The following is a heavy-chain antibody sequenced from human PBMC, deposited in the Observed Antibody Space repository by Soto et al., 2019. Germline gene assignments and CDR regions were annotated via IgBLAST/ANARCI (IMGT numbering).Heavy chain of an antibody. D-gene: IGHD5-18*01. J-gene: IGHJ4*02. V-gene: IGHV4-34*01. CDR2: INHSGST. CDR1: GGSFSGYY. Sequence: QVQLQQWGAGLLKPSETLSLTCAVYGGSFSGYYWSWIRQPPGKGLEWIGEINHSGSTNYNPSLKSRVTISVDTSKNQFSLKLSSVTAADTAVYYCARSTRIQLWLNRAWFYWGQGTLVTVSS. CDR3: ARSTRIQLWLNRAWFY.